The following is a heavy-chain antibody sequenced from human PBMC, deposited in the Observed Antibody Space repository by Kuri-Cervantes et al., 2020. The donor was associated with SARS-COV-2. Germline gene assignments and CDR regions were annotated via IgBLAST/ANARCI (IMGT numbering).Heavy chain of an antibody. CDR3: ARMPDYDFWSGYLNDAFDI. CDR2: IYHSGST. J-gene: IGHJ3*02. D-gene: IGHD3-3*01. V-gene: IGHV4-39*07. Sequence: GSLRLSCTVSGGSISSSSYYWGWIRQPPGKGLEWIGSIYHSGSTYYNPSLKSRVTISVDTSKNQFSLKLSSVTAADTAVYYCARMPDYDFWSGYLNDAFDIWGQGTMVTVSS. CDR1: GGSISSSSYY.